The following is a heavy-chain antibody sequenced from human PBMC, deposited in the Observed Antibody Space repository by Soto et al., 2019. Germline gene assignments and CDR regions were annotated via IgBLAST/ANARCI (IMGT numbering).Heavy chain of an antibody. D-gene: IGHD3-22*01. CDR2: INPITGGT. CDR3: ASTNYYYDSSGYYYSGY. Sequence: ASVKVSCKASGYTFTSYYIHWVRQAPGQGLEWMGWINPITGGTNYAPKFQGRVTMTRDTSITTAYMELSRLRSDDTAVYYCASTNYYYDSSGYYYSGYWGQGTLVTVSS. V-gene: IGHV1-2*02. J-gene: IGHJ4*02. CDR1: GYTFTSYY.